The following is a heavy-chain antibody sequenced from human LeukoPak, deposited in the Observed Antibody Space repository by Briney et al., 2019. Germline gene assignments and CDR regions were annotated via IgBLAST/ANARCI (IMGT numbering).Heavy chain of an antibody. D-gene: IGHD4-11*01. J-gene: IGHJ4*02. V-gene: IGHV3-23*01. Sequence: PGGSLRLSCAASGFTFSSYAMSWVRQAPGKGLEWVSSISDSGGTTFYADSVKGRFTISRDSSKKTLYLQINSLRAEDTAVYYCAKDAQPTTVTTFDYWGQGTLVTVSS. CDR3: AKDAQPTTVTTFDY. CDR1: GFTFSSYA. CDR2: ISDSGGTT.